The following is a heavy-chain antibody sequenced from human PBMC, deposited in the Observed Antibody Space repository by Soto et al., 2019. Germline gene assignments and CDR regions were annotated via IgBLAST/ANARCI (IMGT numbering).Heavy chain of an antibody. Sequence: QVQLVQSGAEVKKPGSSVKVSCKASGGTFSSYAISWVRQAPGQGLEWMGAIIPIFGTANYAQKFQGRVTITADESTSTAYMELSSLRAEDTAVYYCAIFQGLKGIAARPPDAFDIWGQGTMVTVSS. CDR3: AIFQGLKGIAARPPDAFDI. CDR1: GGTFSSYA. CDR2: IIPIFGTA. J-gene: IGHJ3*02. D-gene: IGHD6-6*01. V-gene: IGHV1-69*01.